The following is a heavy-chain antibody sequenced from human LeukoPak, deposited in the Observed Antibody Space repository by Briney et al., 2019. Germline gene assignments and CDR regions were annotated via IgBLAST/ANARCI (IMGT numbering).Heavy chain of an antibody. Sequence: SETLSLTCTVSGGSISSSSYYWGWIRQPPGKGLEWIGSIYYSGSTYYNPSLKSRVTISVDTSKNEFSLKLSSVTAADTAVYYCARAYHSSWYLNWFDPWGQGTLVTVSS. D-gene: IGHD6-13*01. V-gene: IGHV4-39*07. CDR3: ARAYHSSWYLNWFDP. CDR1: GGSISSSSYY. CDR2: IYYSGST. J-gene: IGHJ5*02.